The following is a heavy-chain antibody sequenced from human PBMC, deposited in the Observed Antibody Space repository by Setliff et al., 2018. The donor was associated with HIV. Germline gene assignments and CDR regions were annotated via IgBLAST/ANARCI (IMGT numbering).Heavy chain of an antibody. Sequence: SVKVSCKTSGGSFDMHTISWVRQAPGQGLEFVGRIIPIIDTTNYAQRFQGRVTITADKSANTTYMELRSLRSEDTAIYYCATMSRSSRNWAIFDYWGQGVLVTVSS. CDR2: IIPIIDTT. CDR3: ATMSRSSRNWAIFDY. D-gene: IGHD6-13*01. CDR1: GGSFDMHT. J-gene: IGHJ4*02. V-gene: IGHV1-69*08.